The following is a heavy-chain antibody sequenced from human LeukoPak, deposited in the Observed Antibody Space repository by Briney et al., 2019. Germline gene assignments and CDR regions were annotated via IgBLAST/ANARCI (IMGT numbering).Heavy chain of an antibody. Sequence: GGSLRLSCAASGFTVSSNYMSWVRQAPGKGLEWVSVIYSGGSTYYADSVKGRFTISRDNSKNTLYLQMNSLRAEDTAVYYCAGAPGIAVAGYFDYWGQGTLVTVSP. D-gene: IGHD6-19*01. CDR3: AGAPGIAVAGYFDY. CDR1: GFTVSSNY. CDR2: IYSGGST. V-gene: IGHV3-66*01. J-gene: IGHJ4*02.